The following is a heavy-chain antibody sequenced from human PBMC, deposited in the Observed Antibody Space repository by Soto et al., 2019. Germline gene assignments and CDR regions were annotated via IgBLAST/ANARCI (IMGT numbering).Heavy chain of an antibody. V-gene: IGHV4-34*01. CDR2: INHSGST. CDR1: GGSFSGYY. CDR3: ASAASVRGVIRKTGPDAFDP. J-gene: IGHJ5*02. D-gene: IGHD3-10*01. Sequence: QVQLQQWGAGLLKPSETLSLTCGVYGGSFSGYYWSWIRQPPGEGVEWIGEINHSGSTNYNPSLKSRVTISVDTSKNQFSLKLSSVTAADTAVYYCASAASVRGVIRKTGPDAFDPWGQGTLVTVSS.